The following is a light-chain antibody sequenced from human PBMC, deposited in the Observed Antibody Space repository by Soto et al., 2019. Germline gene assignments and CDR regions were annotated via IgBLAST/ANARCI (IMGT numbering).Light chain of an antibody. CDR2: EGS. J-gene: IGLJ1*01. Sequence: QSALTQPASVSGSPGQSITISCTGTSSDVGSYNLVSWYQQHPGKAPKLMIYEGSKRPSGVSNRFSGSKSGNTASLTISGLQAEDEADYYRCSYAGSSTFFYVFGTGTKVTVL. CDR1: SSDVGSYNL. V-gene: IGLV2-23*03. CDR3: CSYAGSSTFFYV.